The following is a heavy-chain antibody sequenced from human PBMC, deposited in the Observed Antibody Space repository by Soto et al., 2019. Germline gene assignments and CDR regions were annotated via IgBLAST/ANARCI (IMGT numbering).Heavy chain of an antibody. CDR3: AKGGIMVR. J-gene: IGHJ4*02. Sequence: QVQLVESGGGVVQPGTSLRLSCAASTFNFTSYAMHWVRQAPGKGLEWVAVISYDGRDKFYADSVKGRFTISRDNSKPTVYKHINRLCTHDPAIYHCAKGGIMVRWGEGTVVTVSS. CDR1: TFNFTSYA. V-gene: IGHV3-30*04. D-gene: IGHD2-8*01. CDR2: ISYDGRDK.